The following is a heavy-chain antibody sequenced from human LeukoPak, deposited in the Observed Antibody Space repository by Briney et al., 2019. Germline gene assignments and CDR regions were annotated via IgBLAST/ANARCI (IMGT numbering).Heavy chain of an antibody. V-gene: IGHV5-51*01. D-gene: IGHD1-1*01. J-gene: IGHJ4*02. CDR2: IYPGDSDT. CDR1: GYRFTDYW. Sequence: GESLKISFKSSGYRFTDYWIGWVRQMPGKGLEWMGIIYPGDSDTRYSPSFQGQVTISADKSISTAYLQWSSLKASDTAMYYCARRAVSAGMYYFDFWGQGTLVTVSS. CDR3: ARRAVSAGMYYFDF.